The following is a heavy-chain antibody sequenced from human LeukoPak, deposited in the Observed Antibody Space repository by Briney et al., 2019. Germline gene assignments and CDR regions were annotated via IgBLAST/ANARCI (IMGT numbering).Heavy chain of an antibody. Sequence: PSETLSLTCTVSGGSISSSSYYWGWIRQPPGKGLEWIGYIYYSGSTNYNPSLKSRVTISVDTSKNQFSLKLSSVTAADTAVYYCARGIGYDFWSGYYFVYWGQGTLVTVSS. J-gene: IGHJ4*02. CDR1: GGSISSSSYY. CDR2: IYYSGST. CDR3: ARGIGYDFWSGYYFVY. V-gene: IGHV4-61*05. D-gene: IGHD3-3*01.